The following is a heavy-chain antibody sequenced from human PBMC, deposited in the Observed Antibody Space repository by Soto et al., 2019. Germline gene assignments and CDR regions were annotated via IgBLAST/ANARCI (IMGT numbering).Heavy chain of an antibody. Sequence: ASVKVSCKVSGYTLTELSMHWVRQAPGKGLEWMGGFDPEDGETIYAQKFQGRVTMTEDTSTDTAYMELSSLRSEDTAVYYCATDSAAAGTDYYYYYYGMDVWGQGTTVTVSS. CDR1: GYTLTELS. D-gene: IGHD6-13*01. V-gene: IGHV1-24*01. CDR3: ATDSAAAGTDYYYYYYGMDV. CDR2: FDPEDGET. J-gene: IGHJ6*02.